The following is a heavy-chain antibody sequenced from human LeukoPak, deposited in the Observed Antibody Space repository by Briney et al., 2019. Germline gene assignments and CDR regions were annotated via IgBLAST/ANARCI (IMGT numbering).Heavy chain of an antibody. V-gene: IGHV3-7*01. CDR3: AKDGREDTTMVALGY. J-gene: IGHJ4*02. D-gene: IGHD5-18*01. Sequence: QSGGSLRLSCAASGFTFSSYWMSWVRQAPGKGLEWVANIKQDGSEKYYVDSVKGRFTISRDNSKNTLYLQMNSLRAEDTGVFYCAKDGREDTTMVALGYWGQGTLVTVSS. CDR2: IKQDGSEK. CDR1: GFTFSSYW.